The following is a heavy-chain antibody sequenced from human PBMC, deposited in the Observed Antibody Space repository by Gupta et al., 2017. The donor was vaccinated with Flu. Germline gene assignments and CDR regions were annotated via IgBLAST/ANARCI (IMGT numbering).Heavy chain of an antibody. Sequence: EVQLVESGGGLVQPGGSLRLSCAASGFTLSHLWMSWVRQAPGKGLEWVANIKHDGSETYYVDSVKGRFTISRDNAQNSLYLQMNSLRAEDTAVYYCARDFSNYYYYIDVWGKGTTVTVSS. D-gene: IGHD3-3*02. CDR2: IKHDGSET. CDR1: GFTLSHLW. J-gene: IGHJ6*03. V-gene: IGHV3-7*01. CDR3: ARDFSNYYYYIDV.